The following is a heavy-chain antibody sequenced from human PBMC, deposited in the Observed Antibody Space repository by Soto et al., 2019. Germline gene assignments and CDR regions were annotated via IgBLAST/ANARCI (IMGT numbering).Heavy chain of an antibody. CDR2: VYYSGST. J-gene: IGHJ5*02. CDR1: GGSVNSGSYY. Sequence: QVQLQESGPGLVKPSETLSLTCTVSGGSVNSGSYYWSWIRQPPGKGLEWIGYVYYSGSTKYNHSLKSRVTISVDTSNNQFSLKLNSVTAADTAMYYCARDYWGNAQRFDRWGQGTQVTVSS. V-gene: IGHV4-61*01. D-gene: IGHD3-16*01. CDR3: ARDYWGNAQRFDR.